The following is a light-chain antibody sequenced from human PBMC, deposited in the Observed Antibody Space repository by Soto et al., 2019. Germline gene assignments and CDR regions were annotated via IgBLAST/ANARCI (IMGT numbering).Light chain of an antibody. CDR3: QQYNNWPPEVT. Sequence: EIVMTQSPATQSVSPGERATLSCRASQSVSSNLAWYQQKPGQAPRLLIYGASTRATGIPARFSGSGSGTEFTLTISSLQSEDFAVYYCQQYNNWPPEVTFGGGTKVEIK. J-gene: IGKJ4*01. CDR1: QSVSSN. V-gene: IGKV3-15*01. CDR2: GAS.